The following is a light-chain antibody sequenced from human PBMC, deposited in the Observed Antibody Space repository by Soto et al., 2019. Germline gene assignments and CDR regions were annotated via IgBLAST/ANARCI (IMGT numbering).Light chain of an antibody. Sequence: IQLTQSPSSLSASVGDRVTITCRASQGLSSYLAWYQQKPGKAPKLLIYAASTLQSGVPSRFSGSESGTDFTLTISSLQPEDFATYYCQQYNNWPPYTFGQGTKLEIK. CDR1: QGLSSY. CDR2: AAS. CDR3: QQYNNWPPYT. V-gene: IGKV1-9*01. J-gene: IGKJ2*01.